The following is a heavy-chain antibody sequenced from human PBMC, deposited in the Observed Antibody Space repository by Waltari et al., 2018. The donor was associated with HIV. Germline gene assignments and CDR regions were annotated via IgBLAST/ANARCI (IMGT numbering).Heavy chain of an antibody. J-gene: IGHJ4*02. CDR2: LYYSGST. CDR1: GGSISSSTYY. Sequence: QLQLQESGPGLVKPSETLSLTCTVSGGSISSSTYYWGWLRQPPGKGLEWIGSLYYSGSTYYNPSLKSRVTISVDTSKNQFSLKLSSVTAADTALYYCSRHAHGDLDYWGQGTLVTVSS. CDR3: SRHAHGDLDY. D-gene: IGHD4-17*01. V-gene: IGHV4-39*01.